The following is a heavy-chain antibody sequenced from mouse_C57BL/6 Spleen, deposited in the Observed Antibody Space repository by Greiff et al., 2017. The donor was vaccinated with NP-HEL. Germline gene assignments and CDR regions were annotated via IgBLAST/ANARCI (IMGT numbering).Heavy chain of an antibody. Sequence: DVKLQESGPELVKPGASVKIPCKASGYTFTDYNMDWVKQSHGKSLEWIGDINPNNGGTIYNQKFKGKATLTVDKSSSTAYMELRSLTSEDTAVYYCARRSSGAYWYFDVWGTGTTVTVSS. D-gene: IGHD1-1*01. CDR1: GYTFTDYN. V-gene: IGHV1-18*01. CDR2: INPNNGGT. J-gene: IGHJ1*03. CDR3: ARRSSGAYWYFDV.